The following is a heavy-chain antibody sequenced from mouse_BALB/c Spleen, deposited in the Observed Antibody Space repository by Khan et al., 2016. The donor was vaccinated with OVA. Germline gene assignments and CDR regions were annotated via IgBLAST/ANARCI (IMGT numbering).Heavy chain of an antibody. CDR2: ISTYSGNT. Sequence: QVQLQQSGPELVRPGVSVKISCKGSDYTFTDYAMYWVKQSHAKSLEWIGLISTYSGNTNYNQKFKGKATMTVDKSSSTAYMELARLTSEGSAIYYCARPAYDGYYDYWGQGTTLTVSS. CDR3: ARPAYDGYYDY. CDR1: DYTFTDYA. J-gene: IGHJ2*01. V-gene: IGHV1S137*01. D-gene: IGHD2-3*01.